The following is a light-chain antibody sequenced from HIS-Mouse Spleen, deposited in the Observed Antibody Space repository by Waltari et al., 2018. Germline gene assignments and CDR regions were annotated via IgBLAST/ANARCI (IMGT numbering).Light chain of an antibody. J-gene: IGLJ2*01. CDR2: EVS. V-gene: IGLV2-8*01. Sequence: QSALTQPPSASGSPGQSVTIPCPGTSGPVGVYTSVSWYQQHPGKAPKLMIYEVSKRPSGVPDRFSGSKSGNTASLTVSGLQAEDEADYYCSSYAGSNNLGVFGGGTKLTVL. CDR3: SSYAGSNNLGV. CDR1: SGPVGVYTS.